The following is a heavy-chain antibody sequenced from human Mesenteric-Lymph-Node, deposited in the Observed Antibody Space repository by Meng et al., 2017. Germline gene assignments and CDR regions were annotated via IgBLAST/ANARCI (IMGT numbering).Heavy chain of an antibody. D-gene: IGHD3-3*01. CDR3: VGGFYFQY. CDR2: IDAAGGT. Sequence: VQVGVVGGGGVRPGGSLRLSCAASGFTFDDYGMSWVRQAPGKGLEWVSVIDAAGGTNYADSVKGRFTISRDNSKNTLHLQLDSLRAEDTAVYYCVGGFYFQYWGRGTLVTVSS. V-gene: IGHV3-20*04. CDR1: GFTFDDYG. J-gene: IGHJ1*01.